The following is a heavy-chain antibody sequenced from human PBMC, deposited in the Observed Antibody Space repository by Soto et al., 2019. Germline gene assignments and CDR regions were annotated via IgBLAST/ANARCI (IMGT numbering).Heavy chain of an antibody. V-gene: IGHV1-69*13. CDR1: GGTFSSYA. D-gene: IGHD6-13*01. J-gene: IGHJ6*01. CDR3: AIVIGVAAAGPVPKTSYYYYGMAG. CDR2: IIPIFGTA. Sequence: SVKVSCKASGGTFSSYAISWVRQAPGQGLEWMGGIIPIFGTANYAQKFQGRVTITADESTSTAYMELSSLRSEDTAVYYCAIVIGVAAAGPVPKTSYYYYGMAGWGERTTVTASS.